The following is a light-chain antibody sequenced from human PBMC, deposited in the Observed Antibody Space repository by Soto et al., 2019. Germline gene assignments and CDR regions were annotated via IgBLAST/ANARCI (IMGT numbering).Light chain of an antibody. V-gene: IGKV3-15*01. Sequence: EIVMTQSPATLSVSPGERATLSCRASQSVSSNLAWYQQKPGQAPRLLIYGASTRATGLPARFSGSGSGTEFTLTISSLQSEDSAVYYCQQYNNWPRTFGQGTKVESK. CDR2: GAS. CDR1: QSVSSN. J-gene: IGKJ1*01. CDR3: QQYNNWPRT.